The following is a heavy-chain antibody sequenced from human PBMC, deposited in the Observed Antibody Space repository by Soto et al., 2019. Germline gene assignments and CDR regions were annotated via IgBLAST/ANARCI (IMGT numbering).Heavy chain of an antibody. CDR1: RGSISDYY. CDR2: FYDSGST. V-gene: IGHV4-59*01. J-gene: IGHJ5*02. D-gene: IGHD3-22*01. Sequence: SETLSLTCTVSRGSISDYYWGWIRQPPGKGLEWVGYFYDSGSTKYNPSLKSRVTISVDTSKNQISLEMKSVTVADTAVYYCARVGSGGYSNNWFDPWGQGTLVTVSS. CDR3: ARVGSGGYSNNWFDP.